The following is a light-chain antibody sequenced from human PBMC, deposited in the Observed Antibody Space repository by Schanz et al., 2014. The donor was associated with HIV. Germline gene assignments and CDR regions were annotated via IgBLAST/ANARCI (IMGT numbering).Light chain of an antibody. Sequence: QSVLTQPPSASGSPGQSVTISCTGTSSDIGAYNYVSWYQHHPGKAPQLIICDVNRRPSGVPDRFSGFKSGDTASLTVSGLQPDDEADYYCQSYDRRLSGIIFRGGTKLTVL. V-gene: IGLV2-8*01. CDR1: SSDIGAYNY. CDR2: DVN. CDR3: QSYDRRLSGII. J-gene: IGLJ2*01.